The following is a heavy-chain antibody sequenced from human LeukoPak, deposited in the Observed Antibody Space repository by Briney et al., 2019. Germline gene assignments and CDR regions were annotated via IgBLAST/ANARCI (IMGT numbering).Heavy chain of an antibody. CDR2: VNPSDGST. CDR1: GYNFAIYQ. Sequence: GASVKVSCKTSGYNFAIYQMHWVRQAPGQGLEWMGIVNPSDGSTSYPQKFQGRVTMTRDTSTSTVYMELSSLRSEDTAVYFCARDRGVVPAAILDYWGQGTLVTVSP. V-gene: IGHV1-46*01. J-gene: IGHJ4*02. D-gene: IGHD2-2*02. CDR3: ARDRGVVPAAILDY.